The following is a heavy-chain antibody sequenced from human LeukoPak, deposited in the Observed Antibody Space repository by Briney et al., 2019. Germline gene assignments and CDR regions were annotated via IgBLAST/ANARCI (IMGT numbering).Heavy chain of an antibody. CDR3: AATPGSSGYYYSPPMLAPSYYYYMDV. CDR2: IIPIFGTA. CDR1: GGTFSSYA. D-gene: IGHD3-22*01. J-gene: IGHJ6*03. V-gene: IGHV1-69*13. Sequence: EASVKVSCKASGGTFSSYAISWVRQAPGQGLEWMGGIIPIFGTANYAQKFQGRVTITADESTSTAYMELSSLRSEDTAVYYCAATPGSSGYYYSPPMLAPSYYYYMDVWGKGTTVTISS.